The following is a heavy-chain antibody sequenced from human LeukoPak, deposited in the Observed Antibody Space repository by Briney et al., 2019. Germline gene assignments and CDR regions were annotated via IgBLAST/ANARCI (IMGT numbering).Heavy chain of an antibody. CDR2: TYYRSKWYN. V-gene: IGHV6-1*01. CDR1: GDSVSSVSVV. Sequence: SQTLSLTCAISGDSVSSVSVVWNWIRQSPSRGLEWLGKTYYRSKWYNDYAVSVKSRITINPDTSKNQFSLQLDSVTPKDTAVYYCARGRLGTYDYWDQGTLVTVSS. CDR3: ARGRLGTYDY. J-gene: IGHJ4*02. D-gene: IGHD7-27*01.